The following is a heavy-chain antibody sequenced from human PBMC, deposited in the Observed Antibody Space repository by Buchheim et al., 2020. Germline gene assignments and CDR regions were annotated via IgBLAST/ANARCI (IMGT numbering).Heavy chain of an antibody. CDR1: GGSITSNYYY. D-gene: IGHD1-26*01. CDR2: IYHSGST. CDR3: ARSPRGSYRYYFDY. J-gene: IGHJ4*02. V-gene: IGHV4-39*01. Sequence: QLQLQESGPGLVKPSETLSLTCTFSGGSITSNYYYWGWIRQPPRKALEWIGSIYHSGSTYYTPSLTSRVTLSVDTSKSQFSLKTSAMTAADTAVYYCARSPRGSYRYYFDYWGQGAL.